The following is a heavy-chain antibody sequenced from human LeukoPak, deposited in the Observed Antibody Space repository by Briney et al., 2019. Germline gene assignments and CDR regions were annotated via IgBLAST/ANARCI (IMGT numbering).Heavy chain of an antibody. CDR1: GFPSSSYW. CDR3: TRVGYIDEGIDY. CDR2: IKQDGSKK. J-gene: IGHJ4*02. Sequence: GGSLRLSCVASGFPSSSYWMTWVRQAPGKGLEWVANIKQDGSKKSYVDSVKGRFTISRDNAKNSLYLQMNGLRAEDTAIYYCTRVGYIDEGIDYWGQGTLVTVSS. V-gene: IGHV3-7*04. D-gene: IGHD5-24*01.